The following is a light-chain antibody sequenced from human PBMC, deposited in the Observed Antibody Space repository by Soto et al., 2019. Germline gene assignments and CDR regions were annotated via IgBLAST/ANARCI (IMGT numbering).Light chain of an antibody. CDR1: QDIRSW. CDR2: AAS. V-gene: IGKV1-8*01. J-gene: IGKJ1*01. Sequence: TQCPSYVSASIGDSVTLSCRASQDIRSWLAWYQQKPGKAPKLLIYAASSLQRGVPSRFSGSGSGTDFTLTISCLQSEDFATYYCQQYYSYPRTFGQGTKVDIK. CDR3: QQYYSYPRT.